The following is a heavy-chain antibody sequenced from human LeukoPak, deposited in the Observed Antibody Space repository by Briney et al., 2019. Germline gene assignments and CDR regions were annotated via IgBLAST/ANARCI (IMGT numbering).Heavy chain of an antibody. D-gene: IGHD2-2*01. CDR2: IYPDDSRT. CDR1: GYRFTKSW. Sequence: GESLKISCKGSGYRFTKSWIGWVRQMPGKGLEWLGIIYPDDSRTRYSTSFQGQVTISVDKSITTAYLQWTRLKASDTAMYYCARPSWGTSQTDAFDIWGQGTMVTVSS. J-gene: IGHJ3*02. CDR3: ARPSWGTSQTDAFDI. V-gene: IGHV5-51*01.